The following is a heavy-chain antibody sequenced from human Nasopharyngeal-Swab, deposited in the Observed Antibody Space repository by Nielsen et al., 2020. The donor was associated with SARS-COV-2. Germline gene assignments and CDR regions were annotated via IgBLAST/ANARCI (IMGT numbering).Heavy chain of an antibody. D-gene: IGHD2-2*01. J-gene: IGHJ6*02. CDR2: IYHSGST. CDR3: ASVLGYCSSTSCYYYYGIDV. V-gene: IGHV4-4*02. Sequence: VPRCPGKGLEWGGEIYHSGSTNYNPSLKSRVTISVGKSKNQFSLKLSSVTAADTAVYYCASVLGYCSSTSCYYYYGIDVWGQGTTVTVSS.